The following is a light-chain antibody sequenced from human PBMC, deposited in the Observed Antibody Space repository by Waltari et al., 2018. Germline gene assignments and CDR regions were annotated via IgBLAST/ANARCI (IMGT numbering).Light chain of an antibody. Sequence: EIVMTKSPATLSVSPGERANHSFMASQSVSNNLAWYQQKPGQAPRLLIYGASTRAIAFPDRFSGSGSGTEFTLTISSLQSEDFAVYYCQQYSNWPRTFGQGTKVEIK. J-gene: IGKJ1*01. CDR2: GAS. CDR1: QSVSNN. V-gene: IGKV3-15*01. CDR3: QQYSNWPRT.